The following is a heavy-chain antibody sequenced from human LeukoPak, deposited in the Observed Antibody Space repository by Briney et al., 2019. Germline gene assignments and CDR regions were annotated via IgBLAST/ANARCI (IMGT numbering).Heavy chain of an antibody. CDR2: IYSSGST. D-gene: IGHD3-3*01. J-gene: IGHJ3*02. CDR1: GFTVSSNY. Sequence: PGGSLRLSCAASGFTVSSNYMSWVRQAPGKGLEWVSVIYSSGSTYYADSVKGRFTISRDNSKNTLYLQMNSLRAEDTAVYYCAREGLTIFGVVINAFDIWGQGTMVTVSS. V-gene: IGHV3-66*03. CDR3: AREGLTIFGVVINAFDI.